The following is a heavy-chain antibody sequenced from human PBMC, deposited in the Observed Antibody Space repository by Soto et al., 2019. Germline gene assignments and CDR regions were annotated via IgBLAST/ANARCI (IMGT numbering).Heavy chain of an antibody. V-gene: IGHV3-30*18. Sequence: QVQLVESGGGVVQPGRSLRLSCAASGFTFSSYGMHWVRQAPGKGLEWVAVISYDGSNKYYADSVKGRFTISRDNSKNTLYLQMNSLRAEDTAVYYCAKEAAPYYDFWSGYFASFYYYYYMDVWGKGTTVTVSS. D-gene: IGHD3-3*01. CDR3: AKEAAPYYDFWSGYFASFYYYYYMDV. CDR2: ISYDGSNK. J-gene: IGHJ6*03. CDR1: GFTFSSYG.